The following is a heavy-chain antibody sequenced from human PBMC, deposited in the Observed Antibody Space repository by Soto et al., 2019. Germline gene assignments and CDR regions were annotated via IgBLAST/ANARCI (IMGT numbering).Heavy chain of an antibody. CDR1: GYTFTSYG. V-gene: IGHV1-18*01. J-gene: IGHJ4*02. CDR2: ISPNSGAT. Sequence: ASVKVSCKASGYTFTSYGIIWVRQAPGQGLEWMGYISPNSGATTYAQNLQGRLTLTTDTSTSTAYMELRSLSSDDTAVYYCARGGGYEVFDYWGQGTLVTVSS. D-gene: IGHD5-12*01. CDR3: ARGGGYEVFDY.